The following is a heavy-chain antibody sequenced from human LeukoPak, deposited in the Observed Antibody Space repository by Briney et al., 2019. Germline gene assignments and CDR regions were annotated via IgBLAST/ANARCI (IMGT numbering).Heavy chain of an antibody. CDR1: GASVTTSF. CDR2: ISYSGHT. J-gene: IGHJ6*02. Sequence: SPTQSPTRPLDGASVTTSFWSSARLPPGRGREWLGYISYSGHTNYNPSIESRVTISVDTSKNQFSLRLSSATAADTAVYYCARHDAVPVYQRGMDVWGQGTTVTVSS. D-gene: IGHD2-2*01. V-gene: IGHV4-59*08. CDR3: ARHDAVPVYQRGMDV.